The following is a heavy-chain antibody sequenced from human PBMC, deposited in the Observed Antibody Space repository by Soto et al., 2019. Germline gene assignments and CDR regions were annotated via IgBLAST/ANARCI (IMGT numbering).Heavy chain of an antibody. V-gene: IGHV3-48*01. CDR3: ARGITFGGVIVTY. D-gene: IGHD3-16*02. CDR2: ISSSSSTI. CDR1: RFTFSSYS. J-gene: IGHJ4*02. Sequence: EVQLVESGGGLVQPGGSLRLSCAASRFTFSSYSMNWVRQAPGKGLEWVSYISSSSSTIYYADSVKGRFTISRDNAKNSLYLQMNSLRAEDTAVYYCARGITFGGVIVTYWGQGTLVTVSS.